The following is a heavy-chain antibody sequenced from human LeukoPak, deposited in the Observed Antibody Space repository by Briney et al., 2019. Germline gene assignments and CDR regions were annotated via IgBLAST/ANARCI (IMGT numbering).Heavy chain of an antibody. J-gene: IGHJ5*02. CDR1: GGSISSYY. V-gene: IGHV4-59*12. Sequence: SETLSLTCTVSGGSISSYYWSWIRQPPGKGLEWIGYIYYSGSTNYNPSLKSRVTISVDTSKNQFSLKLSSVTAADTAVYYCARDGGTYYYGSGSPLSGWFDPWGQGTLVTVSS. CDR2: IYYSGST. D-gene: IGHD3-10*01. CDR3: ARDGGTYYYGSGSPLSGWFDP.